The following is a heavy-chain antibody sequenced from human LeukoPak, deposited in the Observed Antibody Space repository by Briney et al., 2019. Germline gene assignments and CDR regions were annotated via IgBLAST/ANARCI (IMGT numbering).Heavy chain of an antibody. CDR3: ARSINFWSGYYYESFDY. CDR1: GYSFTSYW. V-gene: IGHV5-51*01. J-gene: IGHJ4*02. CDR2: IYPGDSDT. Sequence: GESLKISCKGSGYSFTSYWIGWVRQMPAKGLEWGGIIYPGDSDTRYSPSFQGQVTISADKSISTAYLQWSSLKASDTAMYYCARSINFWSGYYYESFDYWGQGTLVTVSS. D-gene: IGHD3-3*01.